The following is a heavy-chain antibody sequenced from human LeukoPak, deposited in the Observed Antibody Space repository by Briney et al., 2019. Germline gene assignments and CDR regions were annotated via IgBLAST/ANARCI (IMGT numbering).Heavy chain of an antibody. D-gene: IGHD1-26*01. CDR1: GFTFSSYA. Sequence: GGSLRLSCAASGFTFSSYAMSWVRQAPGKGLEWVSAISGSGGSTYYADSVKGRLTISRDNSKNTLYLQMNSLRAEDTAVYYCAKSVLRGTGSYAYYYYYYGMDVWGQGTTVTVSS. CDR3: AKSVLRGTGSYAYYYYYYGMDV. V-gene: IGHV3-23*01. J-gene: IGHJ6*02. CDR2: ISGSGGST.